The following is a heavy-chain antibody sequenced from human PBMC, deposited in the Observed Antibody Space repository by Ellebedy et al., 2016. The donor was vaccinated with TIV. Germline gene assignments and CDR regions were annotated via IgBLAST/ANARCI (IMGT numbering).Heavy chain of an antibody. D-gene: IGHD3-9*01. J-gene: IGHJ6*02. CDR2: ISSHNGDT. CDR3: ARDSANYDTLTGPYYYYGMDV. Sequence: AASVKVSCKASGYIFNTYAISWVRQAPGQGLEWMGWISSHNGDTNSAARFQGRVTMTTDTSAATAYMELTSLTSDDTAVYYCARDSANYDTLTGPYYYYGMDVWGQGTTVIVS. CDR1: GYIFNTYA. V-gene: IGHV1-18*04.